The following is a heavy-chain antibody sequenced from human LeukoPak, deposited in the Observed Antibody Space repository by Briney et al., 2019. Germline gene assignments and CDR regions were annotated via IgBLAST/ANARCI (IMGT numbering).Heavy chain of an antibody. Sequence: ASVKVSCKGSGYTFTSYYMHWVRQAPGQGLEWMGIINPSGGSTSYAQKFQGRVTMTRDTSTSTVYMELSSLRSEDTAVYYCARDGGGRSGSYEFDYWGQGTLVTVSS. CDR1: GYTFTSYY. D-gene: IGHD1-26*01. V-gene: IGHV1-46*01. J-gene: IGHJ4*02. CDR2: INPSGGST. CDR3: ARDGGGRSGSYEFDY.